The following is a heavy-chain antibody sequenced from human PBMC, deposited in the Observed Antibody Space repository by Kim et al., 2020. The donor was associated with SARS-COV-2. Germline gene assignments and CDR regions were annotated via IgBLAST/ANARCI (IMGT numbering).Heavy chain of an antibody. J-gene: IGHJ5*02. CDR3: ARHKPNLWTLTVNAVAGLWFGP. CDR2: VDSSGSA. Sequence: SETLSLTCLVSGASLSSSTYYWGWIRQSPGKGLEWIGSVDSSGSADYSPSLKSRVTVSVDMSTNHFFLKLHSVTAADTAIYFCARHKPNLWTLTVNAVAGLWFGPWGRGTLVTVSS. CDR1: GASLSSSTYY. D-gene: IGHD6-19*01. V-gene: IGHV4-39*01.